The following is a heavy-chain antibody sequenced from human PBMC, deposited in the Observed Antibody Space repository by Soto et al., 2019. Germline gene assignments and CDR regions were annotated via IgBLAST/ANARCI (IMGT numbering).Heavy chain of an antibody. J-gene: IGHJ3*02. Sequence: PSETLSLTCTVSGASISSYYWSWIRQPPGKGLERIGYMFYSGSTEYNPSLTSRVTVSIDTSKNQFSLNLRSVTGADTGVYYCARVGGAPLGAFDIWGQGTMVTVSS. CDR1: GASISSYY. CDR2: MFYSGST. D-gene: IGHD1-26*01. V-gene: IGHV4-59*01. CDR3: ARVGGAPLGAFDI.